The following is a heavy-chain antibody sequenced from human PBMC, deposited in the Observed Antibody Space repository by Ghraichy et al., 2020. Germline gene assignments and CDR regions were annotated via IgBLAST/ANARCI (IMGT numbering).Heavy chain of an antibody. CDR1: GFTFSSYA. CDR2: ISGSGGST. J-gene: IGHJ3*02. CDR3: AKTCSSTSCYGAFDI. Sequence: GGSLRLSCAASGFTFSSYAMSWVRQAPGKGLEWVSAISGSGGSTYYADSVKGRFTISRDNSKNTLYLQMNSLRADDTAVYYCAKTCSSTSCYGAFDIWGQGTIVTVSS. V-gene: IGHV3-23*01. D-gene: IGHD2-2*01.